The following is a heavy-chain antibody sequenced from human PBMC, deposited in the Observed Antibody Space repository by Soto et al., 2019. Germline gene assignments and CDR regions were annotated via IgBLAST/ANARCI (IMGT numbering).Heavy chain of an antibody. CDR2: IYNGGIP. Sequence: QVEMEESGPGLLKPSETLSLTCTVSGGSVSSQYWSWIRQPAGKGLEWIGRIYNGGIPLIHPSLESQVALSLDTSKNQFSLTLSSVTAADTATYYCASQDYDKSVYYFDYWGRGTLVTVSS. V-gene: IGHV4-4*07. CDR1: GGSVSSQY. CDR3: ASQDYDKSVYYFDY. D-gene: IGHD3-22*01. J-gene: IGHJ4*02.